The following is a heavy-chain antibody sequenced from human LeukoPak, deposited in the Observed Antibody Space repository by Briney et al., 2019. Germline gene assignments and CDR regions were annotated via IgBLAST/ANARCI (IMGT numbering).Heavy chain of an antibody. CDR3: AREGGSDYDSSGYFDY. D-gene: IGHD3-22*01. J-gene: IGHJ4*02. Sequence: GSLILSCAASGFTFSSYSMNWVRQAPGKGLEWVSSISSSSSYIYYADSVKGRFTISRDNAKNSLYLQMNSLRAEDTAVYYCAREGGSDYDSSGYFDYWGQGTLVTVSS. CDR1: GFTFSSYS. CDR2: ISSSSSYI. V-gene: IGHV3-21*01.